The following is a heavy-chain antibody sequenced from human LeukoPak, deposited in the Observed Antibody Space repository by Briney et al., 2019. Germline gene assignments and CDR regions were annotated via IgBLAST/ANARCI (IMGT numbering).Heavy chain of an antibody. Sequence: GSLRLSCAASGFTFSSYAMSWVRQAPGKGLEWVSAISGSGGSTYYADSVTAPFTISRDNSKNTLYLQMNSLRAEDTAVYYCARSPTYYYDSSGFYLDYWGQGTLVTVSS. CDR2: ISGSGGST. CDR3: ARSPTYYYDSSGFYLDY. J-gene: IGHJ4*02. CDR1: GFTFSSYA. V-gene: IGHV3-23*01. D-gene: IGHD3-22*01.